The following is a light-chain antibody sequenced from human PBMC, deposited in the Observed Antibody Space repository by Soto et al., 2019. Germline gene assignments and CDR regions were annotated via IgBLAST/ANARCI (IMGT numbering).Light chain of an antibody. J-gene: IGKJ2*02. CDR3: QQYARMGT. CDR1: QSISSW. CDR2: YAS. Sequence: DIQMTQSPSTLSASVGDRVTITCRASQSISSWLAWYQQKPGKAPKLLIYYASSLESGVPSRFSGSGSRTEFTLTISSLQPDDFATYYCQQYARMGTFGQGTKLEIK. V-gene: IGKV1-5*01.